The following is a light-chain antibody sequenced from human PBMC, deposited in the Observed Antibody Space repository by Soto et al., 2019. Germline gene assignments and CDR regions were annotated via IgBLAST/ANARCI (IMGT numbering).Light chain of an antibody. V-gene: IGKV1-39*01. CDR2: AAS. CDR1: QSISSY. Sequence: DIQMTQSPSSLSASVGDRVTITCRASQSISSYLNWYQQKPGKAPKLLIYAASSLQSGVPSRFTGSGSETDYTLTISGLHPEDFATYYCQQSYSNPITFGQGTRLEIK. CDR3: QQSYSNPIT. J-gene: IGKJ5*01.